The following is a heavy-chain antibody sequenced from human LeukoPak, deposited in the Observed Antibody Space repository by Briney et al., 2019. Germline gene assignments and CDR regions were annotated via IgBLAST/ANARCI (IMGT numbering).Heavy chain of an antibody. CDR1: GSTFDDYA. D-gene: IGHD5-24*01. CDR3: AKDNGGDGYNSYYYYGMDV. J-gene: IGHJ6*02. V-gene: IGHV3-43*02. CDR2: ISGDGGST. Sequence: QTGGSLRLSCAASGSTFDDYAMHWVRQAPGKGLEWVSLISGDGGSTYYADSVKGRFTISRDNSKNSLYLQMNSLRTEDTALYYCAKDNGGDGYNSYYYYGMDVWGQGTTVTVSS.